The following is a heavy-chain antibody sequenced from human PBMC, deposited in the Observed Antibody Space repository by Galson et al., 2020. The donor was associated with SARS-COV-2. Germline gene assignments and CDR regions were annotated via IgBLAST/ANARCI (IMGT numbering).Heavy chain of an antibody. J-gene: IGHJ4*02. CDR2: ISSSSYI. D-gene: IGHD3-10*01. CDR1: GFTFSSYS. V-gene: IGHV3-21*01. CDR3: AREITMVRGVTFDY. Sequence: GESLKISCAASGFTFSSYSMNWVRQAPGKGLEWVSSISSSSYIYYADSVKGRFTISRDNAKNSLYLQMNSLRAEDTAVYYCAREITMVRGVTFDYWGQGTLVTVSS.